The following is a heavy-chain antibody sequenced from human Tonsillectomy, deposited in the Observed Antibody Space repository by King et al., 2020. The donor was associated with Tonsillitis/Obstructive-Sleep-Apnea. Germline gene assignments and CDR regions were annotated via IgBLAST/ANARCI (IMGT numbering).Heavy chain of an antibody. D-gene: IGHD2-2*01. V-gene: IGHV3-23*04. CDR1: GFTFSSYA. Sequence: VQLVESGGGLVQPGGSLRLSCAASGFTFSSYAMSWVRQAPGKGLEWVSAISGSGGSTYYADSVKGRFTISRDNSKNTLYLQMNSLRAEDTAVYYCAKRAGWDIVVVPAADFYWGQGTLVTVSS. CDR2: ISGSGGST. J-gene: IGHJ4*02. CDR3: AKRAGWDIVVVPAADFY.